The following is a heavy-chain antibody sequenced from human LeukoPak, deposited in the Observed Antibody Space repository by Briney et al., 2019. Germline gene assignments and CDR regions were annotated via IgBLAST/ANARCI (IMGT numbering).Heavy chain of an antibody. CDR1: GGSVRSNSYY. CDR3: ARATPGFSSGWFNNWFDP. CDR2: IYHSGTT. D-gene: IGHD6-19*01. Sequence: SETLSLTCTVSGGSVRSNSYYWSWIRQPPGKGLEWIGYIYHSGTTNYNPSLKSRVTISVDTSKNQFSLNLSSVTAAATAVYYWARATPGFSSGWFNNWFDPGGQGTLVTVSS. J-gene: IGHJ5*02. V-gene: IGHV4-61*01.